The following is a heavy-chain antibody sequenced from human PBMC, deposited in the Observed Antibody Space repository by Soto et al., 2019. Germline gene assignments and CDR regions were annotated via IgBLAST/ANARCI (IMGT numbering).Heavy chain of an antibody. D-gene: IGHD3-3*01. CDR2: IYYSGST. V-gene: IGHV4-59*01. J-gene: IGHJ4*02. CDR1: GGSISSYY. Sequence: PSETLSLTCTVSGGSISSYYWSWIRQPPGKGLEWIGYIYYSGSTNYNPSLKSRVTISVDTSKNQFSLKLSSVTAADTAVYYCARGGTHGLRFLDWFNFDYWAKGTLAIVSS. CDR3: ARGGTHGLRFLDWFNFDY.